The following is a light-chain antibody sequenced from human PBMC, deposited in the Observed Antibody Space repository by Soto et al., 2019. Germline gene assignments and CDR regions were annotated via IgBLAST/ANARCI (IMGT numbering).Light chain of an antibody. J-gene: IGKJ1*01. V-gene: IGKV1-39*01. CDR3: QPSYSTPPT. CDR1: QSISSY. Sequence: DIQMTQSPSSLSASVGDRVTITCRASQSISSYLNWYQQKPGKAPKLLIYAASSVQSGVPSRFSGSGSGTDFTLTISSLQPEDFATYYCQPSYSTPPTFGQGTKVDIK. CDR2: AAS.